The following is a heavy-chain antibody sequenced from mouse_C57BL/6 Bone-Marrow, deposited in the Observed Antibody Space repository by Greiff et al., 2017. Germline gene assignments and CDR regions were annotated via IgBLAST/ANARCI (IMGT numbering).Heavy chain of an antibody. CDR3: ASHYYGSSYWYFDV. CDR2: IYPGSGNT. D-gene: IGHD1-1*01. J-gene: IGHJ1*03. CDR1: GYSFTSYY. V-gene: IGHV1-66*01. Sequence: QVQLKESGPELVKPGASVKISCKASGYSFTSYYIHWVKQRPGQGLEWIGWIYPGSGNTKYNEKFKGKATLTADTSSSTAYMQLSSLTSEDSAVYYCASHYYGSSYWYFDVWGTGTTVTVSS.